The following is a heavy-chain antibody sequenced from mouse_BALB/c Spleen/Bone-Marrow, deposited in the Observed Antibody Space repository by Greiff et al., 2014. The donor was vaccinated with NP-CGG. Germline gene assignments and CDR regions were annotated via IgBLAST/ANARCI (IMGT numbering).Heavy chain of an antibody. V-gene: IGHV14-3*02. CDR2: NGTANGNT. D-gene: IGHD4-1*01. J-gene: IGHJ4*01. Sequence: VQLQQAGAELVKPGASVKLTCTGYGFNIKDTYMHWVEQRPEQGLEGSGRNGTANGNTKYDPKFQGKATITADTSSNTAYLQLSSLTTEDTAVYYCARWEYYSMDYWGQGTSVTVSS. CDR3: ARWEYYSMDY. CDR1: GFNIKDTY.